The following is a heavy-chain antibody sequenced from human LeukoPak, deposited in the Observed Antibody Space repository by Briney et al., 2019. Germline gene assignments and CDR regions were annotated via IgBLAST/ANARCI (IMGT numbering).Heavy chain of an antibody. Sequence: SVKVSCKTSGFTFSNSAVQWVRQARGQRLEWIGWIVVGSSNADYTQKFQERVTITRDMSTGTAYMELTSLTSEDTAVYYCAARPGGYASFDIWGQGTMVTVSS. CDR3: AARPGGYASFDI. CDR2: IVVGSSNA. J-gene: IGHJ3*02. V-gene: IGHV1-58*01. D-gene: IGHD3-16*01. CDR1: GFTFSNSA.